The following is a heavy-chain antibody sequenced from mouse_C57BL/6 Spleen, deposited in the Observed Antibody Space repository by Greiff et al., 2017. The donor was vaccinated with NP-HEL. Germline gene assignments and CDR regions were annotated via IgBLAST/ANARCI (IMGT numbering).Heavy chain of an antibody. CDR3: AKFYDGYIDY. D-gene: IGHD2-3*01. V-gene: IGHV1-82*01. CDR1: GYAFSSSW. J-gene: IGHJ2*01. CDR2: IYPGDGDT. Sequence: QVQLKESGPELVKPGASVKISCKASGYAFSSSWMNWVKQRPGKGLEWIGRIYPGDGDTNYNGKFKGKATLTADKSSSTAYMQLSSLTSEDSAVYFCAKFYDGYIDYWGQGTTLTVSS.